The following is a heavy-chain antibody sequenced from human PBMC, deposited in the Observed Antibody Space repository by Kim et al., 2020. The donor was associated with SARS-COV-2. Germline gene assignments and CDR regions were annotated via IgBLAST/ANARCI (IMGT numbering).Heavy chain of an antibody. D-gene: IGHD6-13*01. V-gene: IGHV3-15*01. Sequence: GGSLRLSCEASGLTFTKAWMNWVRQAPGKGLEWVGRIKSATDGATTEYPAPLRGRFTISRDDSKNTLYLQLNSLQSDDTAIYYCTTARIAAAAHYYYFGLDVWGHGTTVTVS. CDR1: GLTFTKAW. J-gene: IGHJ6*02. CDR2: IKSATDGATT. CDR3: TTARIAAAAHYYYFGLDV.